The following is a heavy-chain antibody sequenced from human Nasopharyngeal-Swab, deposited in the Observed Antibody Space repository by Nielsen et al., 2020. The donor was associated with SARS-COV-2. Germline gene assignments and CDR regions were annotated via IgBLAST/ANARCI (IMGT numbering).Heavy chain of an antibody. V-gene: IGHV3-30*04. CDR1: GFTFSSYA. CDR3: ARVAAAAIDAFDI. CDR2: ISYDGSNK. J-gene: IGHJ3*02. D-gene: IGHD6-13*01. Sequence: GGSLRLSCAASGFTFSSYAMHWVRQAPGKGLEWVAVISYDGSNKYYADSVKGRFTISRDNSKNTLYLQMNSLRAEDTAVYYCARVAAAAIDAFDIWGQGTMVTVSS.